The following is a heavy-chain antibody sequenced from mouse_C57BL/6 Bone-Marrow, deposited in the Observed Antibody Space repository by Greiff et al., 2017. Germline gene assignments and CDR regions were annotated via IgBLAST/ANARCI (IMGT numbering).Heavy chain of an antibody. CDR3: TGKGWFAY. J-gene: IGHJ3*01. CDR1: GFTFSNYW. CDR2: IRLKSDNYAT. Sequence: EVKLVESGGGLVQPGGSMKLSCVASGFTFSNYWMNWVRQSPEKGLEWVAQIRLKSDNYATHYAESVKGRFTISRDDSTSSVYLQMNNLRAEDTGIYYCTGKGWFAYWGQGTLVTVSA. V-gene: IGHV6-3*01.